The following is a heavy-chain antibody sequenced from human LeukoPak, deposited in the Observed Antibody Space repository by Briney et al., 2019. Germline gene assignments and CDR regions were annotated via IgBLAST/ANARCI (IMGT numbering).Heavy chain of an antibody. D-gene: IGHD3-10*01. J-gene: IGHJ4*02. V-gene: IGHV3-23*01. CDR3: AGGWFGEDYYFDY. Sequence: PGGSLRLSCAASGFTFSSHAMTWIRQVPGKRPEWVASIYGGGDSKFHADSVKGRFTISRDNSKNTLYLQMNSLRAEDTAVYYCAGGWFGEDYYFDYWGQGTLVTVSS. CDR1: GFTFSSHA. CDR2: IYGGGDSK.